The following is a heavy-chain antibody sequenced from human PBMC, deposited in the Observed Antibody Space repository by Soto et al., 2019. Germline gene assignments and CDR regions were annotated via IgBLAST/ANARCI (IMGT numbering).Heavy chain of an antibody. Sequence: ASVKVSCKASGYTFTSYAVHWVRQAPGQRLEWMGWINAGNGNTKYSQKFQGRVTITGDTSASTAYMELSSLRSEDTAVYYCARDRAMDYGRVLMDVWGQGTTVTVSS. J-gene: IGHJ6*02. CDR2: INAGNGNT. CDR3: ARDRAMDYGRVLMDV. CDR1: GYTFTSYA. D-gene: IGHD4-17*01. V-gene: IGHV1-3*01.